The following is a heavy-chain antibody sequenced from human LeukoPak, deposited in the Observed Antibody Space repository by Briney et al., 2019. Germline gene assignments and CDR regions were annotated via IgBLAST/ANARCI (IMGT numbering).Heavy chain of an antibody. CDR3: AREDYYGSGSDYYGMDD. J-gene: IGHJ6*02. CDR1: GGSISSYS. CDR2: IYYSGST. Sequence: SESMSLTYTVYGGSISSYSWSWIRQPPGKGLEWIGYIYYSGSTNYNPSLKRRVTISVDTAKNQFSLKLSSVTAADTAVYYCAREDYYGSGSDYYGMDDWGQGTTVTVSS. V-gene: IGHV4-59*01. D-gene: IGHD3-10*01.